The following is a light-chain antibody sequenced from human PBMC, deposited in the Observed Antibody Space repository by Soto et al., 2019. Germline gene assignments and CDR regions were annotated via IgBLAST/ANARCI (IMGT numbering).Light chain of an antibody. CDR1: QSVSSSY. J-gene: IGKJ4*01. Sequence: EIVGTQSPGTLSLSPCARATLSCRASQSVSSSYLALYKQKPGPAPRLLIFGASSRATGIPDRFSGSGSGTDFALTISRVETDDFAVYYCQQYGSSPPVTFGGGAKVEIK. CDR2: GAS. V-gene: IGKV3-20*01. CDR3: QQYGSSPPVT.